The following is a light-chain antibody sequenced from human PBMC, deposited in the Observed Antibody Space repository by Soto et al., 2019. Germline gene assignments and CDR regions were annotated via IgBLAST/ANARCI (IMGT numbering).Light chain of an antibody. CDR1: QSVSSSY. CDR3: QQYGSSLLT. CDR2: GAS. V-gene: IGKV3-20*01. Sequence: EIELTQSPGTLSLSPGERATLSCRASQSVSSSYLAWYQQKPGQAPRLLIYGASSRATGIPDRFSGSGSGTDFTLTISRLEPEDVAVYYCQQYGSSLLTFGQGTKV. J-gene: IGKJ1*01.